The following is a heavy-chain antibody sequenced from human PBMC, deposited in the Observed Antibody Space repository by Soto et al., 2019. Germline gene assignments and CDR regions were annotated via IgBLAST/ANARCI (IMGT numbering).Heavy chain of an antibody. Sequence: QVQLVESGGGVVQPGRSLRLSCAASGFTFSSYGMHWVRQAPGKGLEWVAVIWYDGSNKYYADSVKGRFTISRDNSKNTLYLQMNSLRAEDTAVYYCARGQLRLHNDAFDFWGQGTMVTVSS. V-gene: IGHV3-33*01. CDR3: ARGQLRLHNDAFDF. CDR2: IWYDGSNK. J-gene: IGHJ3*01. CDR1: GFTFSSYG. D-gene: IGHD1-7*01.